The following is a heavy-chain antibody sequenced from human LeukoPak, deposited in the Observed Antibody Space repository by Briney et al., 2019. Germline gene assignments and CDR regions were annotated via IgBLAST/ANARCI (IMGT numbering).Heavy chain of an antibody. CDR3: ARATEGGYSYGYRLGHELAY. Sequence: SETLSLTCAVYGGSFSGYYWSWIRQPPGKGLEWIGEINHSGSTNYNPSLKSRVTISVDTSKNQFTLKLSSVTAADTAVYYCARATEGGYSYGYRLGHELAYWGQGTLVTVSS. CDR2: INHSGST. CDR1: GGSFSGYY. J-gene: IGHJ4*02. V-gene: IGHV4-34*01. D-gene: IGHD5-18*01.